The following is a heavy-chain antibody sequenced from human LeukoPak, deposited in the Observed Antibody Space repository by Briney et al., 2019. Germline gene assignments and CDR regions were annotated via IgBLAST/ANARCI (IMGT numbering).Heavy chain of an antibody. Sequence: SGGSLRLSCAASGFTFSSYGMHWVRQAPGKGLEWVAFIRYDGSNKYYADSVKGRFTISRDNSKNTLYLQMNSLRAEDTAVYYCAKDYYGYHRYFDYWGQGTLVTVSS. V-gene: IGHV3-30*02. CDR2: IRYDGSNK. CDR1: GFTFSSYG. J-gene: IGHJ4*02. D-gene: IGHD3-10*01. CDR3: AKDYYGYHRYFDY.